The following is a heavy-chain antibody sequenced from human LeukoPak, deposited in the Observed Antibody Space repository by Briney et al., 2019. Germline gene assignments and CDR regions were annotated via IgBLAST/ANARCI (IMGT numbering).Heavy chain of an antibody. CDR1: GGSISSDY. J-gene: IGHJ5*02. V-gene: IGHV4-59*08. Sequence: PSETLSLTCTVSGGSISSDYWSWIRQPPGKGLEWIGYIYSSGSTNYNPSLGSRVTISVDASKNQFSLKLRSVTAADTAVYYCARIDIVVEPAVMWGWFDPWGQGTLVTVSS. CDR3: ARIDIVVEPAVMWGWFDP. D-gene: IGHD2-2*01. CDR2: IYSSGST.